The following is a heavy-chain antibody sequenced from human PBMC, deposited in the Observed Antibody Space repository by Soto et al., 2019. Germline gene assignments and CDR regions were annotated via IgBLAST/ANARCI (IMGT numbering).Heavy chain of an antibody. D-gene: IGHD3-10*01. CDR2: INAGNGNT. CDR1: GYTFTSYA. CDR3: ARDPYYYGSGSRRAGYYYGMDV. Sequence: QVQLVQSGAEEKKPGASVKVSCKASGYTFTSYAMHWVRQAPGQRLEWMGWINAGNGNTKYSQKFQGRVTITRDTSARXXYXEPXSLRSEDTAVYYCARDPYYYGSGSRRAGYYYGMDVWGQGTTVTVSS. J-gene: IGHJ6*02. V-gene: IGHV1-3*05.